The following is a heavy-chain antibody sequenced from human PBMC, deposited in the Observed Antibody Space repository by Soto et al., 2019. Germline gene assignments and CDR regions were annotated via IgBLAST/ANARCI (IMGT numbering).Heavy chain of an antibody. D-gene: IGHD2-2*02. Sequence: GASVKVSCKASGYTFTSYGISWVRQAPGHGLEWMGWISAYNGNTNYAQKLQGRVTMTTDTSTSTAYMELRSLRSDDTAVYYCARDVPLPPPLTIVVLPAAISWFDPWGQGTLVTVSS. CDR2: ISAYNGNT. J-gene: IGHJ5*02. CDR3: ARDVPLPPPLTIVVLPAAISWFDP. V-gene: IGHV1-18*01. CDR1: GYTFTSYG.